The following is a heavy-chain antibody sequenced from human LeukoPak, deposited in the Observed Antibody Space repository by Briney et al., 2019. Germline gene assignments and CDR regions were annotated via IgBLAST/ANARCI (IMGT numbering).Heavy chain of an antibody. D-gene: IGHD5/OR15-5a*01. CDR1: GLSISSGAY. Sequence: SETLSLTCTVSGLSISSGAYWGWIRQPPGKGLEWIGRIYHSGNTYYNPSLKSRVTISVDTSKNQFSLHLSSVTAADTAVYFCARVRGAYSVGYYFDYWGQGTLVTVSS. CDR2: IYHSGNT. CDR3: ARVRGAYSVGYYFDY. J-gene: IGHJ4*02. V-gene: IGHV4-38-2*02.